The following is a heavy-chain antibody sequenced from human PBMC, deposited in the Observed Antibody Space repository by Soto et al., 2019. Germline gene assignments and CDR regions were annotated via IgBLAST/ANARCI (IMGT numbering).Heavy chain of an antibody. J-gene: IGHJ2*01. CDR2: IYSGGST. CDR3: ARDHYDIVTGSITPPHSIWYFDL. CDR1: GFTVSSNY. Sequence: EVQLVESGGGLVQPGGSLRLSCAASGFTVSSNYMSWVRQAPGKGLEWVSVIYSGGSTYYADSVKGRFTISRDNSKNTLYLQMTSLRAEDTAVYYCARDHYDIVTGSITPPHSIWYFDLWGRGTLVTVSS. V-gene: IGHV3-66*01. D-gene: IGHD3-9*01.